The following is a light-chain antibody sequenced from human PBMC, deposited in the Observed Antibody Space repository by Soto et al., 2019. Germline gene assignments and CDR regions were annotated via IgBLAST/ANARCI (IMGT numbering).Light chain of an antibody. CDR1: QSISSW. Sequence: IQMIQYTSTLSASVGDRVTITCRASQSISSWLAWYQQKPGKAPKLLIYKASSLESGVPSRFSGSGSGTEFTLTISSLQPEDFATYYCQQYKSYPKTFGQGTKLDVK. V-gene: IGKV1-5*03. CDR2: KAS. CDR3: QQYKSYPKT. J-gene: IGKJ1*01.